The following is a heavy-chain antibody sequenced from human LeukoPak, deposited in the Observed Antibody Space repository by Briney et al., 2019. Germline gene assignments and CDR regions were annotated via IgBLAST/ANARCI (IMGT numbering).Heavy chain of an antibody. CDR1: GFTLSDYW. V-gene: IGHV3-21*01. D-gene: IGHD2-15*01. CDR3: ARGWDIVVVVAATPLSY. J-gene: IGHJ4*02. Sequence: GGSLRLSCTASGFTLSDYWMQWVRQAPGKGLEWVSSISSSSSYIYYADSVKGRFTISRDNAKNSLYLQMNSLRAEDTAVYYCARGWDIVVVVAATPLSYWGQGTLVTVSS. CDR2: ISSSSSYI.